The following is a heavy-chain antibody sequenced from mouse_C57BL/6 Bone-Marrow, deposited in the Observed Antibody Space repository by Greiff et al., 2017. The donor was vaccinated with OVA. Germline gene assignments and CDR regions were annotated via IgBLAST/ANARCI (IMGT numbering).Heavy chain of an antibody. CDR1: GFTFSSYG. D-gene: IGHD1-1*01. J-gene: IGHJ1*03. CDR2: ISSGGSYT. CDR3: ARHEGYYYGSSYDWYFDV. Sequence: EVQGVESGGDLVKPGGSLKLSCAASGFTFSSYGMSWVRQTPDKRLEWVATISSGGSYTYYPDSVKGRFTISRDNAKNTLYLQMSSLKSEDTAMYYCARHEGYYYGSSYDWYFDVWGTGTTVTVSS. V-gene: IGHV5-6*01.